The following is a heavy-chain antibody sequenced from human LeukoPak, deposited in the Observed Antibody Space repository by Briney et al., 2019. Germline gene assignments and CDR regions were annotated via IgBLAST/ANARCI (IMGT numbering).Heavy chain of an antibody. CDR2: IFYGGTT. CDR1: GGSMSNTISY. J-gene: IGHJ4*02. D-gene: IGHD2-8*01. V-gene: IGHV4-39*02. Sequence: SETLSLTCTVSGGSMSNTISYWAWIRQSPGKGLEWIGNIFYGGTTYYNPSPSLKSRVTISIDTANNQFSLRLTSVTAADTALYFCAREFPPEPTSTNSMLDYWGQGTLVTVSS. CDR3: AREFPPEPTSTNSMLDY.